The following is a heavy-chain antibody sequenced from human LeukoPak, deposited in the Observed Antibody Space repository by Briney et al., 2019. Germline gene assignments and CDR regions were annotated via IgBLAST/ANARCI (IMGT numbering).Heavy chain of an antibody. D-gene: IGHD3-10*01. CDR3: ARERMYSGSGSTYPYYDY. CDR1: GFTFSSYW. J-gene: IGHJ4*02. Sequence: GGSMRLSCAASGFTFSSYWMSWVRQSPGKGLEWVANIKPDGSEKYFMDSVKGRFTISRDNAKNALYLEMNSLRAEDTAEYFCARERMYSGSGSTYPYYDYWGQGTLVTVSS. V-gene: IGHV3-7*01. CDR2: IKPDGSEK.